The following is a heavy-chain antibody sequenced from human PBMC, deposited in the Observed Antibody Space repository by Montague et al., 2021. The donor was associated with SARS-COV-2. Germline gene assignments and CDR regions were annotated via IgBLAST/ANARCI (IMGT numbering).Heavy chain of an antibody. V-gene: IGHV4-31*03. CDR3: ARSPEPMIILIITSLNRYFDL. CDR2: IYYSGST. CDR1: GGSISSGGYY. D-gene: IGHD3-22*01. Sequence: TLSLTCTVSGGSISSGGYYWSWIRQHPGKGLEWIGYIYYSGSTYYNPSLKSRVTISVDTSKNQFSLKMSSVTAADTAVYYCARSPEPMIILIITSLNRYFDLWGRGTLVTVSS. J-gene: IGHJ2*01.